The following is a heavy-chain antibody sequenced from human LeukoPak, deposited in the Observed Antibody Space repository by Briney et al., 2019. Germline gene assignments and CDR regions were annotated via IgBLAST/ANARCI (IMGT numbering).Heavy chain of an antibody. CDR3: ARVEEGYGSGRRENYYYYYMDV. V-gene: IGHV4-61*02. Sequence: PSETLSLTCTVSGGSINGGNYYWTWLRQPAGKGLEWIGRISPSGSTNHNPSLTSRVTISVDTSKNQFSLKLNFVTAADTAVYYCARVEEGYGSGRRENYYYYYMDVWGKGTTVTISS. J-gene: IGHJ6*03. D-gene: IGHD3-10*01. CDR1: GGSINGGNYY. CDR2: ISPSGST.